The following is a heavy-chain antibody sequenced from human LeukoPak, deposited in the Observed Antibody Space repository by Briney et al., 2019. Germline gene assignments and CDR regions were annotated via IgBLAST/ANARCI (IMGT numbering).Heavy chain of an antibody. CDR2: IYYSGST. D-gene: IGHD1-26*01. J-gene: IGHJ4*03. CDR1: GGSISSHY. V-gene: IGHV4-59*08. Sequence: SETLSLTCTVSGGSISSHYWSWIRQPPGKGLEWIGYIYYSGSTSYNPSLKSRVTISVDTSKNQFSLKLSSVTAADTAVYYSARFSGSYFDYWGQGTLVTASS. CDR3: ARFSGSYFDY.